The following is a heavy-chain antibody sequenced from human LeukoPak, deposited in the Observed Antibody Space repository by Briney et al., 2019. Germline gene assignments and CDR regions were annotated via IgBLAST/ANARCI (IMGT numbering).Heavy chain of an antibody. J-gene: IGHJ4*02. Sequence: GRSPRLSCAASGFTFDDYAMHWVRQAPGKGLEWVSGISWNSGSIGYADSVKGRFTISRDNAKNSLYLQMNSLRAEDMALYYCAKGAEYSSSWYDYWGQGTLVTVSS. D-gene: IGHD6-13*01. CDR3: AKGAEYSSSWYDY. V-gene: IGHV3-9*03. CDR2: ISWNSGSI. CDR1: GFTFDDYA.